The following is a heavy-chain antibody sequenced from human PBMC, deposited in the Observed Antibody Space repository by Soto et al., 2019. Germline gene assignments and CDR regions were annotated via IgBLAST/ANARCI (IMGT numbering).Heavy chain of an antibody. CDR2: IYHSGTT. V-gene: IGHV4-38-2*02. CDR1: GDSISSGYY. CDR3: AREIGYYGLGSYYKLIDY. J-gene: IGHJ4*02. D-gene: IGHD3-10*01. Sequence: SETLYLTCDVSGDSISSGYYWAWMRQPPGKGLEWIASIYHSGTTYYNPSLKSRVTISVDTSKNQFSLKLSSVTAADTAVYYCAREIGYYGLGSYYKLIDYWGQGTLVTVS.